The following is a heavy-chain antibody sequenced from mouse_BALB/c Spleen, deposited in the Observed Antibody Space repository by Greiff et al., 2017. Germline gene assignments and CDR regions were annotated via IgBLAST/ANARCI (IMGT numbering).Heavy chain of an antibody. CDR3: ARKGLTIYYAMDY. Sequence: VQRVESGPGLVQPSQSLSITCTVSGFSLTSYGVHWVRQSPGKGLEWLGVIWSGGSTDYNAAFISRLSISKDNSKSQVFFKMNSLQANDTAIYYCARKGLTIYYAMDYWGQGTSVTVSS. D-gene: IGHD2-4*01. V-gene: IGHV2-2*02. J-gene: IGHJ4*01. CDR1: GFSLTSYG. CDR2: IWSGGST.